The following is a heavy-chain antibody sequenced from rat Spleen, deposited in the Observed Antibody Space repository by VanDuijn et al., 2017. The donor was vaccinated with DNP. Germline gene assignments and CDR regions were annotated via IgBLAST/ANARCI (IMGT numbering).Heavy chain of an antibody. V-gene: IGHV5-27*01. CDR3: TTDFERGY. Sequence: EVQLVESGGGLVQPGRSLKLSCAASGFTFSDYYMAWVRQAPTKGLEWVASLTSSGGSTYYPDSVKGRFTISRDNAKSTLYLQMDSLRSEDTATYYCTTDFERGYWGQGVMVTVSS. J-gene: IGHJ2*01. D-gene: IGHD1-11*01. CDR2: LTSSGGST. CDR1: GFTFSDYY.